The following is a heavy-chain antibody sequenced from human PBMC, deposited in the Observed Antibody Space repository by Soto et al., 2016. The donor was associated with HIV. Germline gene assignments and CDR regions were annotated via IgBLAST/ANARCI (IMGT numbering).Heavy chain of an antibody. D-gene: IGHD6-19*01. CDR2: IFRTGDT. V-gene: IGHV3-53*02. CDR3: AGYEPRRGDSGWYYFDY. J-gene: IGHJ4*02. CDR1: GFSVTANY. Sequence: EVQLVETGGTLIQPGGSLRLSCAASGFSVTANYMSWVRQAPGKGLEWVSVIFRTGDTYYADSVRGRFFMSRDNSKNTVYLQIDSLRAEDTALYFCAGYEPRRGDSGWYYFDYWGQGTLVTVSS.